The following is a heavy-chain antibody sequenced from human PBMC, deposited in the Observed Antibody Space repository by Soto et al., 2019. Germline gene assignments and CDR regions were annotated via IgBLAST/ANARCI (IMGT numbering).Heavy chain of an antibody. D-gene: IGHD2-2*01. V-gene: IGHV4-4*02. J-gene: IGHJ4*02. CDR2: IQHSGSA. Sequence: SETLSLTCAVSGGSITSTNWWTWVRQPPGRGLEWIGEIQHSGSANYNPSLRSRVTISVDKSKNQFSLNLFSVTAADTALYYCATPLPPTRTMDEWGQEPPVTVS. CDR1: GGSITSTNW. CDR3: ATPLPPTRTMDE.